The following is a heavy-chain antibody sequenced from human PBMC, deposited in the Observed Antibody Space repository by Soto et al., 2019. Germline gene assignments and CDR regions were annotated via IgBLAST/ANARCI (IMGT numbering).Heavy chain of an antibody. V-gene: IGHV3-15*01. CDR3: TTALYDYGWGSYRYDAFDI. D-gene: IGHD3-16*02. J-gene: IGHJ3*02. CDR2: IKRKTDGGTT. CDR1: GFTFSNAW. Sequence: EVQLVESGGGLVKPGGSLRLYCAASGFTFSNAWMSWVRQAPGKGLEWVGRIKRKTDGGTTDYAATVTDRFTISRDDSSNTLYLQMNSLKTENTVVYYSTTALYDYGWGSYRYDAFDIWGQGTMVTVSS.